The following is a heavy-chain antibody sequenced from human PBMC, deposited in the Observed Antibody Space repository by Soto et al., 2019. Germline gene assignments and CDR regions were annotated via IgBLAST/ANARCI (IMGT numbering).Heavy chain of an antibody. CDR2: IKSKTDGGTT. J-gene: IGHJ5*02. D-gene: IGHD4-17*01. V-gene: IGHV3-15*01. Sequence: GESLKISCAASGFTFSNAWMSWVRQAPGKGLEWVGRIKSKTDGGTTDYAAPVKGRFTISRDDSKNTLYLQMNSLKTEDTAVYYCTTLNYGNFRPGSLFDPWGQGTLVTVSS. CDR1: GFTFSNAW. CDR3: TTLNYGNFRPGSLFDP.